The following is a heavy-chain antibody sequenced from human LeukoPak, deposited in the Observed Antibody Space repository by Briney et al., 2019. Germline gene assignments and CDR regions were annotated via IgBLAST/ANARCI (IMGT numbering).Heavy chain of an antibody. Sequence: KPSETLSLTCTVSGASISGYYWNWIRRPAGKGLEWIGRVYTSGSPNYNPSLKSRLTMSVDTSKNQFSLKLSSVTAADTAVYYCARESVAPDYWGQGTLVTVSS. J-gene: IGHJ4*02. CDR3: ARESVAPDY. V-gene: IGHV4-4*07. CDR1: GASISGYY. CDR2: VYTSGSP. D-gene: IGHD4-23*01.